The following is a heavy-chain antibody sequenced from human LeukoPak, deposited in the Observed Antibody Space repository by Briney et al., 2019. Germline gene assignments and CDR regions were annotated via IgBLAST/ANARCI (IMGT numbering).Heavy chain of an antibody. CDR1: GFTFSSSW. CDR2: VKGDETTT. CDR3: ARDRSTTHFDY. V-gene: IGHV3-74*01. D-gene: IGHD4-17*01. J-gene: IGHJ4*02. Sequence: GGSLRLSCAASGFTFSSSWMHWVRQVPGKGLVWVSRVKGDETTTGYADSVKGRFTISRDNAKNTLYLQMHSLRVEDTAVYYCARDRSTTHFDYWGQGTLVTVSS.